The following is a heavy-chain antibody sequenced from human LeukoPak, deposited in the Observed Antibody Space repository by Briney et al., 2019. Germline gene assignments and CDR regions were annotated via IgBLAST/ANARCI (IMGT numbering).Heavy chain of an antibody. V-gene: IGHV4-34*01. CDR1: GGSFSGYY. Sequence: PSETLSLTCAVYGGSFSGYYWSWIRQPPGKGLEWIGEINHSGSTNYNPSLKSRVTISVDTSKNQFSLKLSSVTAADTAVYYCARGFGSGYYYVPDYWGQGTLVTVSS. CDR2: INHSGST. J-gene: IGHJ4*02. D-gene: IGHD3-22*01. CDR3: ARGFGSGYYYVPDY.